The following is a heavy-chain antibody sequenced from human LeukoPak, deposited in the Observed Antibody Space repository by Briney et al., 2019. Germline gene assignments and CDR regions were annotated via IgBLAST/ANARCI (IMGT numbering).Heavy chain of an antibody. CDR1: GGTFSSYA. Sequence: GASVKVSCKASGGTFSSYAISWVRQAPGQGLEWMGGIIPIFGTANYAQKFQGRVTITADESTSTAYMELSSLRSEDTAVYYCARGGSGSYYNGNYYYYMDVWGKGTTVTISS. CDR2: IIPIFGTA. V-gene: IGHV1-69*13. CDR3: ARGGSGSYYNGNYYYYMDV. D-gene: IGHD3-10*01. J-gene: IGHJ6*03.